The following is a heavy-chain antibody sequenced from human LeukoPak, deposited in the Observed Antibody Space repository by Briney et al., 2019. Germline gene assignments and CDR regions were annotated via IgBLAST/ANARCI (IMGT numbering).Heavy chain of an antibody. CDR3: ARSTTVTSSWFDP. Sequence: ASVKLSCKASGYTFTDYYIHWVRQAPGQGLEWMGWISGGTNYAQKFQGRVTMTRDTSISTAYMELDTLRSDDTAVYYCARSTTVTSSWFDPWGQGTLVTVSS. CDR1: GYTFTDYY. J-gene: IGHJ5*02. CDR2: ISGGT. D-gene: IGHD4-17*01. V-gene: IGHV1-2*02.